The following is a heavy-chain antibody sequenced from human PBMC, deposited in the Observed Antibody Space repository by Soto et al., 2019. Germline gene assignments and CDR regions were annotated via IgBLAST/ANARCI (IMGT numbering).Heavy chain of an antibody. CDR3: ARDSRRTTRGGPCGDYAWYFDL. V-gene: IGHV1-46*01. Sequence: GASVKVSCKASGYTFTSYYMHWVRQAPGQGLEWMGIINPSGGSTSYAQKFQGRVTMTRDTSTSTVYMELSSLRSEDTAVYYCARDSRRTTRGGPCGDYAWYFDLWGRGTLVTVSS. CDR1: GYTFTSYY. D-gene: IGHD4-17*01. CDR2: INPSGGST. J-gene: IGHJ2*01.